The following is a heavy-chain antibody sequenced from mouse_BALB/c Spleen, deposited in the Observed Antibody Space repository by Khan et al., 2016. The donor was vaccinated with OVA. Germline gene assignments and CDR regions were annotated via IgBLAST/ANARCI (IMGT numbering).Heavy chain of an antibody. CDR2: IAPANGNT. CDR3: AHHSGDPRNFDV. V-gene: IGHV14-3*02. CDR1: GFTIKDTY. Sequence: VQLQQSGAELVKPGASVKLSCTASGFTIKDTYMHWVKQRPEQGLEWIGRIAPANGNTKYDPKFHGKATIKADTSSTTAYLQLSSLPSEDTAVVYCAHHSGDPRNFDVWGAGTTDTVSS. D-gene: IGHD2-13*01. J-gene: IGHJ1*01.